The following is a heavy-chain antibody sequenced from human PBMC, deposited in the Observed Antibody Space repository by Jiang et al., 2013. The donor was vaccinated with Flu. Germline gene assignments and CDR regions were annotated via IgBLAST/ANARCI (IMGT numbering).Heavy chain of an antibody. D-gene: IGHD4-17*01. CDR1: GDSINSNNYY. CDR2: IYFSGTT. J-gene: IGHJ4*02. CDR3: ARNVMTTVTQFFDY. Sequence: GLVKPSETLSLTCSVSGDSINSNNYYWGWIRQAPGQGLEWVGSIYFSGTTYQNPSLEGRVSMSLDTSKNQFSLKLRSVTAADTAVYFCARNVMTTVTQFFDYWGQGALITVSS. V-gene: IGHV4-39*07.